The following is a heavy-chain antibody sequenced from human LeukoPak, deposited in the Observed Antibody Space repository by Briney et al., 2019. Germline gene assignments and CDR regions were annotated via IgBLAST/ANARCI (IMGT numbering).Heavy chain of an antibody. D-gene: IGHD5-18*01. CDR1: GFTFSSYG. CDR3: AKIVDTAMVLFDY. J-gene: IGHJ4*02. CDR2: IRYDGSNK. V-gene: IGHV3-30*02. Sequence: PGGSLRLSCAASGFTFSSYGMHWVRQAPGKGLEWVAFIRYDGSNKYYADSVKGRFTISRDNSKNTLYLQMNSLRAEDTAVYYCAKIVDTAMVLFDYWGQGTLVTVSS.